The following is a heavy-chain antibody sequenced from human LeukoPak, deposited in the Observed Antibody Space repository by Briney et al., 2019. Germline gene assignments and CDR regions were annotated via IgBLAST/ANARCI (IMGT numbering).Heavy chain of an antibody. V-gene: IGHV3-53*01. D-gene: IGHD5-24*01. J-gene: IGHJ4*02. CDR2: IYSGGST. CDR3: ASRQFANYYFDY. CDR1: GFTVSSNY. Sequence: GGSLRLSFAASGFTVSSNYMSWVRQAPGKGLEWVSAIYSGGSTYYADSVKGRFTISRDNSKNTLYLQMNSLRAEDTAVYYCASRQFANYYFDYWGQGTLVTVSS.